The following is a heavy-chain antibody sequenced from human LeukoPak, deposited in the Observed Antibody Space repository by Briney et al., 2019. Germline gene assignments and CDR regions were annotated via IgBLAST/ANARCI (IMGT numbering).Heavy chain of an antibody. D-gene: IGHD3-3*01. CDR2: IYYSGST. V-gene: IGHV4-39*07. CDR1: GGSISSSSYY. J-gene: IGHJ6*03. CDR3: ARALEGGFWSGYLPPYYYYMDV. Sequence: SETLSLTCTVSGGSISSSSYYWGWIRQPPGTGLEWIGSIYYSGSTYYNPSLKSRVTISVDTSKNQFSLKLSSVTAADTAVYYCARALEGGFWSGYLPPYYYYMDVWGKGTTVTVSS.